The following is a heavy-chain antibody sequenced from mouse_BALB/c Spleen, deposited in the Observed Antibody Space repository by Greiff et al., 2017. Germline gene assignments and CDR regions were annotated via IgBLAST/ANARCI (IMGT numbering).Heavy chain of an antibody. V-gene: IGHV5-9-4*01. Sequence: DVMLVESGGGLVKPGGSLKLSCAASGFTFSSYAMSWVRQSPEKRLEWVAEISSGGSYTYYPDTVTGRFTISRDNAKNTLYLEMSSLRSEDTAMYYCARGKLYGNYEGDYAMDYWGQGTSVTVSS. CDR2: ISSGGSYT. CDR1: GFTFSSYA. D-gene: IGHD2-1*01. CDR3: ARGKLYGNYEGDYAMDY. J-gene: IGHJ4*01.